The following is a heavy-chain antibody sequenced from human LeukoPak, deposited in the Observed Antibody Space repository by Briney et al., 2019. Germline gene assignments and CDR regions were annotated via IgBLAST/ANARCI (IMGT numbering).Heavy chain of an antibody. J-gene: IGHJ4*02. CDR1: GFNFGSYS. CDR3: ARGLTTAPPLG. V-gene: IGHV3-23*01. Sequence: GGSLRLSCAASGFNFGSYSMTWVRQAPGKGLEWVSVISADSATTFYADSVKGRFTISRDNAKNSLYLQMNSLRAEDTAVYYCARGLTTAPPLGWGQGTLVTVSS. D-gene: IGHD4-17*01. CDR2: ISADSATT.